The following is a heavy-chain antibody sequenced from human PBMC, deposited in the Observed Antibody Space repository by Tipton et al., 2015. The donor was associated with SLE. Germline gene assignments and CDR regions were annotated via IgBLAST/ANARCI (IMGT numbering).Heavy chain of an antibody. J-gene: IGHJ4*02. V-gene: IGHV3-53*04. Sequence: GSLRLSCAASGFTFSSYGMHWVRQAPGKGLEWVSVIYSGGSTYYADSVKGRFTISRHNSKNTLYLQMNSLRAEDTAVYYCARGVAVAGEAFDYWGQGTLVTVSS. CDR2: IYSGGST. D-gene: IGHD6-19*01. CDR3: ARGVAVAGEAFDY. CDR1: GFTFSSYG.